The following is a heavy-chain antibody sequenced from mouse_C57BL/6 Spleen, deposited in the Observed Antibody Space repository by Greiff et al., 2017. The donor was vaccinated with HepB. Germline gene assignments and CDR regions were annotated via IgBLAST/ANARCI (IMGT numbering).Heavy chain of an antibody. V-gene: IGHV5-4*01. Sequence: EVQRVESGGGLVKPGGSLKLSCAASGFTFSSYAMSWVRQTPEKRLEWVATISDGGSYTYYPDNVKGRFTISRDNAKNNLYLQMSHLKSEDTSMYYCATYWGGYFDYWGQGTTLTVSS. D-gene: IGHD4-1*01. J-gene: IGHJ2*01. CDR1: GFTFSSYA. CDR3: ATYWGGYFDY. CDR2: ISDGGSYT.